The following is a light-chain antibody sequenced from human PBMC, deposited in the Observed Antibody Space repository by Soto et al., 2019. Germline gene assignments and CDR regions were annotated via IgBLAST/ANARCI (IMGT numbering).Light chain of an antibody. V-gene: IGKV3-11*01. Sequence: EIVLTQSPATLSLSPGERATLSCRASQSLSRYLAWYQQKRGQAPRLLIYDASKRATGIPARFSGSGSGTDFTLSISSLEPEAFAVYYCQQRSDWPLTFGGGTKVEIK. CDR1: QSLSRY. J-gene: IGKJ4*01. CDR3: QQRSDWPLT. CDR2: DAS.